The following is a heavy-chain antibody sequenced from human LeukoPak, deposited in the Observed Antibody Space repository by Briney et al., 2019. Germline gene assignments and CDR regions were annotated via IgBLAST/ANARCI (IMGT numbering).Heavy chain of an antibody. V-gene: IGHV4-39*01. CDR2: IYYSGST. CDR1: GGSISSSSFY. CDR3: ARLPTITFFDY. D-gene: IGHD5-12*01. J-gene: IGHJ4*02. Sequence: SETLSLTCSVSGGSISSSSFYWGWIRQPPGRGLEWIGSIYYSGSTSYNPSLKSRVTISVDTSKNQFSLKLSSVTAADTAVYYCARLPTITFFDYWGQGTLVTVSS.